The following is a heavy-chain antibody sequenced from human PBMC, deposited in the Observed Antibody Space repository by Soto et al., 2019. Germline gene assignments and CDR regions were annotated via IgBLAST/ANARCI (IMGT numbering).Heavy chain of an antibody. CDR3: ARATDIAAAGYYYYYGMDV. D-gene: IGHD6-13*01. J-gene: IGHJ6*02. Sequence: PGGPLRLSCAASGFTFSSYWMHWVRQAPGKGLVWVSRINSDGRSTSYADSVKGRFTISRDNAKNTLYLQMNSLRAEDTAVYYCARATDIAAAGYYYYYGMDVWGQGTTVTVSS. CDR2: INSDGRST. V-gene: IGHV3-74*01. CDR1: GFTFSSYW.